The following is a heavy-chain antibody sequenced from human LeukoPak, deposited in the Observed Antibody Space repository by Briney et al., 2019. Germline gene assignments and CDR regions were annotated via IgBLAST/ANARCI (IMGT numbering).Heavy chain of an antibody. V-gene: IGHV3-7*01. CDR3: ARCDAAYAFDI. J-gene: IGHJ3*02. D-gene: IGHD5-18*01. Sequence: VANIKQDGSEKYYVDSVKGRFTISRDNAKNSLYLQMNSLRAEDTAVYYCARCDAAYAFDIWGQGTMVTVSS. CDR2: IKQDGSEK.